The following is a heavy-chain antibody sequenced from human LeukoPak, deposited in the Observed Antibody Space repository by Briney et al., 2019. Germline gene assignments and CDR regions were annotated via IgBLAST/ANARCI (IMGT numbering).Heavy chain of an antibody. V-gene: IGHV3-49*03. CDR2: IRSKAYGGTT. CDR3: TGSSGYPVSYYFDY. Sequence: TGGSLRLSCTASEFTFGDYAMSWFRQAPGKGLEWVGFIRSKAYGGTTEYAASVKGRFTISRDDSKSIAYLQMNSLKTEDTAVYYCTGSSGYPVSYYFDYWGQGTLVTVSS. CDR1: EFTFGDYA. D-gene: IGHD3-22*01. J-gene: IGHJ4*02.